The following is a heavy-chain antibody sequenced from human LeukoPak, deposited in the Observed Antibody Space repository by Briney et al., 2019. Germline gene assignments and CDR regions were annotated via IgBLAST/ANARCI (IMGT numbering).Heavy chain of an antibody. J-gene: IGHJ4*02. V-gene: IGHV3-30-3*01. Sequence: GGSLRLSCAASGFTFSSYAMHWVRQAPGKGLEWVAVISYDGSNKYYADSVKGRFTISRDNSKNTLYLQMNSLRAEDTAVYYCARDPGSGSPTGENLDYWGQGTLVTVSS. CDR2: ISYDGSNK. CDR1: GFTFSSYA. CDR3: ARDPGSGSPTGENLDY. D-gene: IGHD3-10*01.